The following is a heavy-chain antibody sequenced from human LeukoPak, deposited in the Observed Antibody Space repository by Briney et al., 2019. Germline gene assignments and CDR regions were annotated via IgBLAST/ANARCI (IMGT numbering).Heavy chain of an antibody. CDR3: AKGPLLYSGTF. CDR2: ISGSGGST. Sequence: GGSLRLSCAASGFTFSSYAMSWVRQAPGKGLEWVSAISGSGGSTYYAGSVKGRFTISRDNSKNTLYLQMNSLRAEDTAVYYCAKGPLLYSGTFWGQGTLVTVSS. J-gene: IGHJ4*02. CDR1: GFTFSSYA. D-gene: IGHD1-26*01. V-gene: IGHV3-23*01.